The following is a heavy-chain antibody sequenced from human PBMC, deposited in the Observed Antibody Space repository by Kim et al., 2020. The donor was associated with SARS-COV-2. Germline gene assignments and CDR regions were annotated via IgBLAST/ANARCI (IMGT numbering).Heavy chain of an antibody. CDR3: ARDGNYVWGSYPISYYGMDV. V-gene: IGHV3-11*06. J-gene: IGHJ6*02. D-gene: IGHD3-16*01. Sequence: RFTISRDNAKNSLYLQMNSLRAEDTAVYYCARDGNYVWGSYPISYYGMDVWGQGTTVTVSS.